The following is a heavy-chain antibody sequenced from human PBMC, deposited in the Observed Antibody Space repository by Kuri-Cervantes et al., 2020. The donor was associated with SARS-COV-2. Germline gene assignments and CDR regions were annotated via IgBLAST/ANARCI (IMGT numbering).Heavy chain of an antibody. CDR2: IYHSGGT. CDR1: GGSFSGYY. V-gene: IGHV4-38-2*02. CDR3: AREVRGDSSGYYPKDLDY. D-gene: IGHD3-22*01. J-gene: IGHJ4*02. Sequence: ESLKISCAVYGGSFSGYYWGWIRQPPGKGLEWIGSIYHSGGTYYNPSLKSRVTISVDTSKNQFSLKLSSVTAADTAVYYCAREVRGDSSGYYPKDLDYWGQGTLVTVSS.